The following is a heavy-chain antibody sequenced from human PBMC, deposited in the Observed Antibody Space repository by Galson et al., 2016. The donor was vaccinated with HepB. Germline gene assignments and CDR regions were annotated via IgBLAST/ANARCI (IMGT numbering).Heavy chain of an antibody. J-gene: IGHJ6*02. V-gene: IGHV4-61*02. CDR2: IYTSGST. CDR3: ARAVMLGRGMDV. D-gene: IGHD3-10*01. Sequence: TLSLTCIVSGGSISSGDYDWTWVRQPAGKGLEWIGRIYTSGSTHYNPSLKSRLSISIDTSKNHFSLKLTSVTAADTAVYYCARAVMLGRGMDVWGQGTTVTVSS. CDR1: GGSISSGDYD.